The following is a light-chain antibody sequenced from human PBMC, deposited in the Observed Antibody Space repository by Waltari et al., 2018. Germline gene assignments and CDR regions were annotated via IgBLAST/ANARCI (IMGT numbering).Light chain of an antibody. J-gene: IGLJ2*01. V-gene: IGLV3-19*01. Sequence: SSELTQDPAVSVAMGQTVRITCQGESLRSYYASWYQQRPGQAPILVIYDKDNRPSGVPDRFSGSSSHNTASLTITGAQAEDEASYYCHSRDASGVGGSFGGGTKLTVL. CDR1: SLRSYY. CDR3: HSRDASGVGGS. CDR2: DKD.